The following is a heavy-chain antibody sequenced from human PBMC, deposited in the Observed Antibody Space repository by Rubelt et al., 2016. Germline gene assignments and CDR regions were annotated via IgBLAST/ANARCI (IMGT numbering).Heavy chain of an antibody. D-gene: IGHD5-24*01. CDR1: GYTFTSYG. CDR3: ARERDDYGDY. V-gene: IGHV1-18*01. Sequence: QVQLVQSGAEVKKPGASVKVSCKASGYTFTSYGISWVRQAPGQGLEWMGWISAYNGNPHYAQNVKGRVTMTPATSTGTAYMVLRSLRSDDTAVYYCARERDDYGDYWGQGTLVTVSS. CDR2: ISAYNGNP. J-gene: IGHJ4*02.